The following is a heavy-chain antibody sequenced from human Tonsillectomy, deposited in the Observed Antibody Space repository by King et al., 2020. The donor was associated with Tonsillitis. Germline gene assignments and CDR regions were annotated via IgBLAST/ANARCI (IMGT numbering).Heavy chain of an antibody. CDR2: INTYNGNT. CDR1: GYTFTSYG. J-gene: IGHJ6*03. V-gene: IGHV1-18*01. Sequence: VQLVQSGAEVKKPGASVKVSCKASGYTFTSYGISWVRQAPGQGLEWMGWINTYNGNTNYAQKLQGRVTMTTDTSTSTAYMELRSLRSDDTAVYYCAREIADVRKTFTKLAEKYFLHHYQGVWSKRAPVTVS. D-gene: IGHD2/OR15-2a*01. CDR3: AREIADVRKTFTKLAEKYFLHHYQGV.